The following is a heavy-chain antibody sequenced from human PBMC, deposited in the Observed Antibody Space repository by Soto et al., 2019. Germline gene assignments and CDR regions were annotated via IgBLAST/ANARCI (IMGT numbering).Heavy chain of an antibody. CDR2: IWYDGSNK. J-gene: IGHJ4*02. CDR1: GFTFSSYG. D-gene: IGHD3-22*01. Sequence: QVQLVESGGGVVQPGRSLRLSCAASGFTFSSYGMHWVRQAPGKGLEWVAVIWYDGSNKYYADSVKGRFTISRDNSTNTLHLQMTSLRAEDTAVYYCARDRMESSGYYCFDSWGQGTIVTVAS. CDR3: ARDRMESSGYYCFDS. V-gene: IGHV3-33*01.